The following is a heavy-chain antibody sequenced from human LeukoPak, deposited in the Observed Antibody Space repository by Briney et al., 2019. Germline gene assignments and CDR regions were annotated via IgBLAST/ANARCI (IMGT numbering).Heavy chain of an antibody. D-gene: IGHD6-13*01. V-gene: IGHV1-2*02. CDR3: ARATPKTYSSFDP. J-gene: IGHJ5*02. CDR2: INPNSGDT. Sequence: VASVKVSCKASGYTFTGNYMHWVRQAPGQGLEWMGWINPNSGDTNYAQKFQGRVTMTRDTSISTAYMELSRLKSDDTAVYYCARATPKTYSSFDPWGQGTLVTVSS. CDR1: GYTFTGNY.